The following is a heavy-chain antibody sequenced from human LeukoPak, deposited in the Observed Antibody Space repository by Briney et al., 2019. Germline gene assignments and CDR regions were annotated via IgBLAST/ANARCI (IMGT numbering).Heavy chain of an antibody. J-gene: IGHJ4*02. CDR3: ARQQVERDTAYDY. Sequence: GGSLKISSKGSGSCFTSYWIGWVRQMAGKGLEWMGIIYPGDSDTRYSPSFQGEVTISADKSTNTAYLQWSSLKASDTAMYYCARQQVERDTAYDYWGQGTLVTVSS. D-gene: IGHD5-18*01. CDR2: IYPGDSDT. V-gene: IGHV5-51*01. CDR1: GSCFTSYW.